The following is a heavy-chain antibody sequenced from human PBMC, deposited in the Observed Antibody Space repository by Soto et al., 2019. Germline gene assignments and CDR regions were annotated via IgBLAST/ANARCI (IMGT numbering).Heavy chain of an antibody. CDR3: ARDRLWFGERDYYYYGMDV. Sequence: ASVKVSCKASGYTFTSYDINWVRQATGQGLEWMGWMNPNSGNTGYAQKFQGRVTITRNTSISTAYMELSSLRSEDTAVYYCARDRLWFGERDYYYYGMDVWGQGTTVTVSS. CDR1: GYTFTSYD. D-gene: IGHD3-10*01. CDR2: MNPNSGNT. V-gene: IGHV1-8*01. J-gene: IGHJ6*02.